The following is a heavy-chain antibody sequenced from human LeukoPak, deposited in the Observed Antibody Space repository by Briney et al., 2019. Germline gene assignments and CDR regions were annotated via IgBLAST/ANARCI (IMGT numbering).Heavy chain of an antibody. Sequence: PGGSLRLSCAASGFTFSSYGVHWVRQAPGKGLEGVAFIRYDGSNKNYADSVKGRFTISRDNSKNTLYLQMNSLRAEDTAVYYCAKGYYDSSTNWYFDLWGRGTLVTVSS. CDR1: GFTFSSYG. V-gene: IGHV3-30*02. CDR3: AKGYYDSSTNWYFDL. D-gene: IGHD3-22*01. J-gene: IGHJ2*01. CDR2: IRYDGSNK.